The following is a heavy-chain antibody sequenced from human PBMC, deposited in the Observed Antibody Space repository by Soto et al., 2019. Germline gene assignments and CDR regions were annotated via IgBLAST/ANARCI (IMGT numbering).Heavy chain of an antibody. J-gene: IGHJ4*02. Sequence: PGRSLRLSCAASGFTFSSYSMNWVRQAPGKGLEWVSYISSSSSTIYYADSVKGRFTISRDNAKNSLYLQMNSLRAEDTAVYYCARANGNWNIPGFDYWGQGTLVTVSS. D-gene: IGHD1-20*01. CDR2: ISSSSSTI. CDR3: ARANGNWNIPGFDY. CDR1: GFTFSSYS. V-gene: IGHV3-48*01.